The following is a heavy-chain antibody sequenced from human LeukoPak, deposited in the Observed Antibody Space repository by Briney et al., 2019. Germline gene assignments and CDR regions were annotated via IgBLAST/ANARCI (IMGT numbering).Heavy chain of an antibody. CDR1: GYTFTSYG. CDR3: ARDPRYCTNGVCHDY. CDR2: ISAYNGNT. J-gene: IGHJ4*02. V-gene: IGHV1-18*01. Sequence: ASVKVSCKASGYTFTSYGISWVRQAPGQGLEWMGWISAYNGNTNYAQKLQGRVTMTTNTSTSTAYMELRSLRSDDTAVCYCARDPRYCTNGVCHDYWGQGTLVTVSS. D-gene: IGHD2-8*01.